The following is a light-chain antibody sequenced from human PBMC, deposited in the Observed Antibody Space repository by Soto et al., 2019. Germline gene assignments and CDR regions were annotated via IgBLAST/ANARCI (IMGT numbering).Light chain of an antibody. CDR3: SSYAGSDNVL. V-gene: IGLV2-8*01. CDR2: EVT. J-gene: IGLJ2*01. Sequence: QSALTQPPSASGSPGQSVTISCTGISSDVGGYNYVSWYQQHPGKAPKLMIYEVTKRPSGVPDRFSGSRSGDTDSLTVSGLQAEDEADYYCSSYAGSDNVLFGGGTQLTVL. CDR1: SSDVGGYNY.